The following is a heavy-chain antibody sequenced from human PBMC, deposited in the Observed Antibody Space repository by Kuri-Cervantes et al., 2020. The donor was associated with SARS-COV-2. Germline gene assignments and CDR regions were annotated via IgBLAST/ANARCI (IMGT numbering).Heavy chain of an antibody. V-gene: IGHV4-61*01. CDR2: INHSGST. CDR1: GGSVSSGSYY. J-gene: IGHJ4*02. Sequence: SETLSLTCTVSGGSVSSGSYYWSWIRQPPGKGLEWIGEINHSGSTNYNPSLKSRVTISVDTSKNQFSLKLSSVTAADTAVYYCARVNPGSYLPFDYWGQGTLVTVSS. D-gene: IGHD1-26*01. CDR3: ARVNPGSYLPFDY.